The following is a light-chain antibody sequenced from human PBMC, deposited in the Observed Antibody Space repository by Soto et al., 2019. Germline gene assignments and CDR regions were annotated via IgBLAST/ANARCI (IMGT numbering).Light chain of an antibody. V-gene: IGKV1-5*01. CDR1: QSVSSW. Sequence: DIQMTQSPSSLSASVGDRVTITCRTSQSVSSWLAWYQQKPGKAPKLLIYDASNLESGVPSRFSGSGSGTEFTLTISSLQPDYFATYYCQQYNSYWTFGQGTKVEIK. CDR2: DAS. J-gene: IGKJ1*01. CDR3: QQYNSYWT.